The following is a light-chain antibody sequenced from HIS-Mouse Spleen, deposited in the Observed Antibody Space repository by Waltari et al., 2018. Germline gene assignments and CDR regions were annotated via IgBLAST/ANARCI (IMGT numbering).Light chain of an antibody. CDR2: DVS. V-gene: IGLV2-14*03. Sequence: QSALTQPASVSGPPGQSITISCTGTSIDIGGYNYVSWYQQHPGKAPKLMIYDVSNRPSGVSNRFSGSKSGNTASLTISGLQAEDEADYYCSSYTSSSTRVFGGGTKLTVL. CDR3: SSYTSSSTRV. J-gene: IGLJ3*02. CDR1: SIDIGGYNY.